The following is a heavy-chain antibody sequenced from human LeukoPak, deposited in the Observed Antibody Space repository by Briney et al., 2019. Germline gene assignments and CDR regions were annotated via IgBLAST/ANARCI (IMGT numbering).Heavy chain of an antibody. Sequence: GGSLRLSCAASGFTFSSYSMNWVRQAPGKGLEWVSSISSSSSTIYYADSVKGRFTISRDNAENSLSLQMNSLRDEDSAIYCCAAPLGVGATRYHYYGMDVWGQGTTVTVSS. J-gene: IGHJ6*02. CDR2: ISSSSSTI. V-gene: IGHV3-48*02. D-gene: IGHD1-26*01. CDR1: GFTFSSYS. CDR3: AAPLGVGATRYHYYGMDV.